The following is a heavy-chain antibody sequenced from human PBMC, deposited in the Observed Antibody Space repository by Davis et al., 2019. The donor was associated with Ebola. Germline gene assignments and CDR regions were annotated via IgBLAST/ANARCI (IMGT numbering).Heavy chain of an antibody. CDR3: AKVQVYDLTPWGFDY. V-gene: IGHV3-30*04. Sequence: GGSLRLSCAASGFTFSSYAMHWVRQAPGKGLEWVAVISYDGSNKYYADSVKGRFTISRDNSKNTLYLQMNSLRAEDTAVYYCAKVQVYDLTPWGFDYWGQGTLVTVSS. J-gene: IGHJ4*02. D-gene: IGHD3-3*01. CDR1: GFTFSSYA. CDR2: ISYDGSNK.